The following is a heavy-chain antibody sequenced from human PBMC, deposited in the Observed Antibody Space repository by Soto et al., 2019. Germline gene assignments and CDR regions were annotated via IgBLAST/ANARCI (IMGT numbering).Heavy chain of an antibody. CDR1: GFTFSSYA. CDR3: ARAPLVGTTVVTHRPYYYGMDV. V-gene: IGHV3-30-3*01. Sequence: QPGGSLRLSCAASGFTFSSYAMHWVRQAPGKGLEWVAVISYDGSNKYYADSVKGRFTISRDNSKNTLYLQMNSLRAEDTAVYYCARAPLVGTTVVTHRPYYYGMDVWGQGTTVTVSS. CDR2: ISYDGSNK. D-gene: IGHD1-7*01. J-gene: IGHJ6*02.